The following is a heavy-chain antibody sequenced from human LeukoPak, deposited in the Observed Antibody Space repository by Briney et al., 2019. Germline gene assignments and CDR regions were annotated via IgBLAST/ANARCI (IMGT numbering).Heavy chain of an antibody. CDR3: AKDVLRYFDWPQEGHYYGMDV. D-gene: IGHD3-9*01. CDR1: GFTFDDYT. V-gene: IGHV3-43*01. Sequence: GGSLRLSCAASGFTFDDYTMHWVRHAPGKGLEWVSLISWDGGSTYYADSVKGRFTISRDNSKNSLYLQMNSLRTEDTALYYCAKDVLRYFDWPQEGHYYGMDVWGQGTTVTVSS. CDR2: ISWDGGST. J-gene: IGHJ6*02.